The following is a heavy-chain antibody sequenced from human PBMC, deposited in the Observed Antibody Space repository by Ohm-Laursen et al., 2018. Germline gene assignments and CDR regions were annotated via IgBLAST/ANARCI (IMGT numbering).Heavy chain of an antibody. CDR2: ITWNSGTI. J-gene: IGHJ4*02. Sequence: SLRLSCAASGFTLSSYSMNWIRRAPGKGLEWVSGITWNSGTIGYADSVKGRFTISRDNAKNSPFLQMNSLRAEDTALYYCAKDQHGDSSSWYVDSWGQGTLVTVSS. CDR3: AKDQHGDSSSWYVDS. D-gene: IGHD6-13*01. V-gene: IGHV3-9*01. CDR1: GFTLSSYS.